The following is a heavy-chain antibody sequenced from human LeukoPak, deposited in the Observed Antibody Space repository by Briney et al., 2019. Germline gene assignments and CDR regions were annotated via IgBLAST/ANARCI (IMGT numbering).Heavy chain of an antibody. D-gene: IGHD3-3*01. J-gene: IGHJ4*02. V-gene: IGHV4-59*08. Sequence: SETLSLTCTASGGTISSYYWSWIRQPPGKGLEWIGYIYYSGSTNYNPSLKSRVTISVDTSKNQFSLKLSSVTAADTAVYYCARGFLEWLPHFDYWGQGTLVTVSS. CDR1: GGTISSYY. CDR2: IYYSGST. CDR3: ARGFLEWLPHFDY.